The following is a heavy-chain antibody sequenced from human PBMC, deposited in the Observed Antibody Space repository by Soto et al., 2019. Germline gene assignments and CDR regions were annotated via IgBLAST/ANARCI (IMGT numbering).Heavy chain of an antibody. CDR2: IYYSGST. Sequence: SETLSLTCTVSGGSISSYYWSWIRQPPGKGLEWIGYIYYSGSTNYNPSLKSRVTISVDTSKNQFSLKLSSVTAADTAVYYCARAHHHDGAFDIWGQGTMVTVSS. CDR3: ARAHHHDGAFDI. J-gene: IGHJ3*02. CDR1: GGSISSYY. V-gene: IGHV4-59*01.